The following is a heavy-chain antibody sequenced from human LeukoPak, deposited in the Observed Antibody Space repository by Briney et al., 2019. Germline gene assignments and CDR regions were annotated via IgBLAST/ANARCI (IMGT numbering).Heavy chain of an antibody. CDR3: TTVLTTTDYDILTGYYRELDY. CDR2: IKSKTDGGTT. V-gene: IGHV3-15*01. CDR1: GFTFSHAW. D-gene: IGHD3-9*01. J-gene: IGHJ4*02. Sequence: PGGSLRLSCAASGFTFSHAWMTWVRQAPGKGLEWDGHIKSKTDGGTTDYAAPVKGRFTISRDDSKNTLYLQTNSLKTEDTAVYYCTTVLTTTDYDILTGYYRELDYWGQGTLVTISS.